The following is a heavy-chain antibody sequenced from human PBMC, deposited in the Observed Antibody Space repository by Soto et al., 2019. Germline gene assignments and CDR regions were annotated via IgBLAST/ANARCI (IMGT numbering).Heavy chain of an antibody. D-gene: IGHD3-3*01. CDR1: GFTFSSYA. Sequence: EVRLLESGGGLVQPGGSLRLSCAASGFTFSSYAVSWVRQAPGKGLEWVSAISGSGDNTYYPDSVKGRFTISRDNARNTLYLQMNSLRAEDTAVYYCADGGEWLFNFDYWGQGILVTVSS. CDR3: ADGGEWLFNFDY. CDR2: ISGSGDNT. J-gene: IGHJ4*02. V-gene: IGHV3-23*01.